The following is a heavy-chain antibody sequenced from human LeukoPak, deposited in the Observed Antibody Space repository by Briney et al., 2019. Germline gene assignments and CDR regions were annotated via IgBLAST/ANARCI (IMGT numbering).Heavy chain of an antibody. CDR1: GFTFSNYG. Sequence: GGSLRLSCAASGFTFSNYGMHWVRQAPGKGLEWVALLWYDGANKNYADSVKGRFTISRDNSKNTVYLQMTSLRAEDTALYYCTRDPSGSWNDVGTFDSWGQGTLVSVSS. J-gene: IGHJ4*02. CDR3: TRDPSGSWNDVGTFDS. V-gene: IGHV3-33*01. D-gene: IGHD1-1*01. CDR2: LWYDGANK.